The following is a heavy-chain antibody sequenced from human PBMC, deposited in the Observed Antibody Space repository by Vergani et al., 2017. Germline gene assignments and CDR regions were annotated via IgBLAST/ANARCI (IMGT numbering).Heavy chain of an antibody. Sequence: QVQLVQSGAEVKKPGSSVKVSCKASGATFRSNTISWVRQVPGQGLEWMGRIIPVLGKTKYAQDFQGRLTITADTSTSTAYMELTSLRSQDTAVYYCAVDPRGCGGDPGDYYYGMDVWGQGTTVTVSS. D-gene: IGHD2-21*02. CDR3: AVDPRGCGGDPGDYYYGMDV. CDR1: GATFRSNT. CDR2: IIPVLGKT. V-gene: IGHV1-69*08. J-gene: IGHJ6*02.